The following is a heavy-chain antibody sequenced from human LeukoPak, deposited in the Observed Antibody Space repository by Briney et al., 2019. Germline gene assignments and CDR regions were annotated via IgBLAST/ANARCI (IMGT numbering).Heavy chain of an antibody. CDR1: GYTFTGYY. CDR3: ARGTPWFGEFYYGMDV. CDR2: INPNSGGT. J-gene: IGHJ6*02. Sequence: GASVKVSCKASGYTFTGYYMHWVRQAPGQGLEWMGWINPNSGGTNYAQKFQGRVTMTRDTSISTAYMELSRLRSDDTAVYYCARGTPWFGEFYYGMDVRGQGTTVTVSS. D-gene: IGHD3-10*01. V-gene: IGHV1-2*02.